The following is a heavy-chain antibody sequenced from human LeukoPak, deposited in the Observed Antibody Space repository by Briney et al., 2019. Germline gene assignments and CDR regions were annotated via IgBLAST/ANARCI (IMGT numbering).Heavy chain of an antibody. CDR1: GYTFTGYY. CDR3: ARAPSLEPAYMDV. CDR2: INPNSGGT. Sequence: ASVTVSCKASGYTFTGYYMHWVRQAPGQGLEWMGWINPNSGGTNYAQKFQGRVTMTRDTSISTAYMELSRLRSDDTAVYYCARAPSLEPAYMDVWGKGTTVTVSS. V-gene: IGHV1-2*02. J-gene: IGHJ6*03. D-gene: IGHD3-3*01.